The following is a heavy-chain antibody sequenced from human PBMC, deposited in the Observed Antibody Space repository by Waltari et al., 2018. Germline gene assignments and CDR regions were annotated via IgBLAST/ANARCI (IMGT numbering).Heavy chain of an antibody. Sequence: QVELQQWGAGLLKTSAPLSLTWPGYGGSFGTYFWSWIDQPPGKGLEWIGEINHSGSTTYNPPLKSRVTISADTSKNHFSLKLSSVTAADTAVYYCARVVLDRNDAFDIWGQGTAVTISS. CDR2: INHSGST. CDR3: ARVVLDRNDAFDI. CDR1: GGSFGTYF. V-gene: IGHV4-34*01. D-gene: IGHD2-15*01. J-gene: IGHJ3*02.